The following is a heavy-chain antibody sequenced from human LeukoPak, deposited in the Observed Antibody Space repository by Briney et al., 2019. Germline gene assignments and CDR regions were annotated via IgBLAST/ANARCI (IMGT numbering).Heavy chain of an antibody. CDR1: GFTFSSYA. CDR2: ISGSGGST. CDR3: AKSDYYDSSGYYYGSDY. J-gene: IGHJ4*02. Sequence: GGSLRLYCAASGFTFSSYAMTWPRPAPGKGVEGVSGISGSGGSTHHADSVKGRVTISRDNSKNKLYVQMNSLRAEDTAVYYCAKSDYYDSSGYYYGSDYWGQGTLVTVSS. D-gene: IGHD3-22*01. V-gene: IGHV3-23*01.